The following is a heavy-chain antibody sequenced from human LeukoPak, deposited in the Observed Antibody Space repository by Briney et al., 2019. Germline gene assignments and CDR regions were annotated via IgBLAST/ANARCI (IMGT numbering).Heavy chain of an antibody. CDR1: GFTFSSYS. J-gene: IGHJ4*02. CDR3: ASGITMVRGPTHFDY. V-gene: IGHV3-21*01. CDR2: ISSSSCYR. Sequence: GGSLTLSCAASGFTFSSYSMNWVRQAPGKGLEWVSSISSSSCYRYYADSVKGRFTISRDNAKNSLYLQMNSLRAEDTAVYYCASGITMVRGPTHFDYWGQGTPVTVSS. D-gene: IGHD3-10*01.